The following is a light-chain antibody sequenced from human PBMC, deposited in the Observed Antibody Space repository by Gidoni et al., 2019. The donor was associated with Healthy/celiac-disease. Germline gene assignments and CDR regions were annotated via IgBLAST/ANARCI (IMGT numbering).Light chain of an antibody. CDR2: SNN. Sequence: QSVLTQPPSASGTPGQRVTISCSGSSSNIGSNTVNWYQQLPGTAPKLLIYSNNLRPSGVPDRFSGSKSGTSAARAISGLQSEDEADYYCAAWDDSLNGWVFGGGTKLTVL. CDR3: AAWDDSLNGWV. V-gene: IGLV1-44*01. CDR1: SSNIGSNT. J-gene: IGLJ3*02.